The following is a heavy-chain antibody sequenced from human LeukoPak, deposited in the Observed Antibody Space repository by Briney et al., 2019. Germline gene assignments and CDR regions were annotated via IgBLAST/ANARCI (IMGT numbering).Heavy chain of an antibody. D-gene: IGHD1-1*01. V-gene: IGHV4-59*01. Sequence: SETLSLTCTVSGGSISSYYWSWIRQPPGKGLEWIGYIYYSGSTNYNPSLKSRVTISVDTSKNQFSLQLSSVTAADTAVYYCARKLERRSGNWFDPWGQGTLVTVSS. CDR3: ARKLERRSGNWFDP. CDR2: IYYSGST. CDR1: GGSISSYY. J-gene: IGHJ5*02.